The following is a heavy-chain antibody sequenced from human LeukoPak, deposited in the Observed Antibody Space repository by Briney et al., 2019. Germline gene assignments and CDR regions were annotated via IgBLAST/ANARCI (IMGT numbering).Heavy chain of an antibody. J-gene: IGHJ4*02. D-gene: IGHD4-17*01. CDR3: AKPTSVTTLFDY. V-gene: IGHV3-23*01. Sequence: GGSLRLSCAPSGFIFSRYGMTWVRQAPRKGLDWVSAISGIGSGGSTYYADSVKGRFTISRDNSKNTLYLQMNSLRVEDTDVYYCAKPTSVTTLFDYCSQGTLVTV. CDR1: GFIFSRYG. CDR2: ISGIGSGGST.